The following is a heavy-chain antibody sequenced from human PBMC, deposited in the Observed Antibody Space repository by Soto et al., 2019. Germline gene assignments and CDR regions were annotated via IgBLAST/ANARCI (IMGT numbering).Heavy chain of an antibody. Sequence: EVQLVESGVGLVQPGGSLRLSCVASGFTFRSYWMSWVRQAPGKGLEWVANINEDESEKKYVDSVKGRFTISRDNAKHSLYLRMNMLRAEDTAMYFCARGDFYSGDLWGQGTLVTVSP. CDR2: INEDESEK. V-gene: IGHV3-7*05. J-gene: IGHJ5*02. CDR3: ARGDFYSGDL. CDR1: GFTFRSYW. D-gene: IGHD4-4*01.